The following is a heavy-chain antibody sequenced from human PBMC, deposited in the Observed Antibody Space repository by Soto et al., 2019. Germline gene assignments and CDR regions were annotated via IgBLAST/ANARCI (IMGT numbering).Heavy chain of an antibody. CDR1: GGSISSGDYY. CDR2: IYYSGSA. V-gene: IGHV4-30-4*01. D-gene: IGHD4-17*01. CDR3: ARTGNYGGNSMDFDC. J-gene: IGHJ4*02. Sequence: KPSETLSLTCTVSGGSISSGDYYWSWIRQPPGKGLEWIGYIYYSGSAYYNPSLKSRITISVDTSKNQFSLKLSSVTAADTAVYYCARTGNYGGNSMDFDCWGQGTLVTVSS.